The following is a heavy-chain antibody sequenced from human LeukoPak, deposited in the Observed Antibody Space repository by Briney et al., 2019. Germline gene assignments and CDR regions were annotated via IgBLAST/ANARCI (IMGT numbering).Heavy chain of an antibody. D-gene: IGHD2-2*01. CDR1: GYTFTSYA. Sequence: ASVKVSCKASGYTFTSYAISWVRQAPGQGLEWMGGIIPIFGTANYAQKFQGRVTITADESTSTAYMELSSLRSEDTAVYYCARESLGAVVVPAAITPYYYYGMDVWGQGTTVTVSS. J-gene: IGHJ6*02. CDR2: IIPIFGTA. V-gene: IGHV1-69*13. CDR3: ARESLGAVVVPAAITPYYYYGMDV.